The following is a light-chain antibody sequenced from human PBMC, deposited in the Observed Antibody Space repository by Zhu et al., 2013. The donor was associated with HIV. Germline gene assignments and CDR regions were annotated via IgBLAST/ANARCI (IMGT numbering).Light chain of an antibody. CDR2: DAS. Sequence: DIVLTQSPGTLSLSPGERATVSCRATKTIIRGYLAWYQQKPGLAPRLLIYDASSRATGIPDRFSGSGSGTDFTLTISRLEPEDFAVYYCQQRSNWPPITFGQGTRLEIK. J-gene: IGKJ5*01. CDR1: KTIIRGY. V-gene: IGKV3D-20*02. CDR3: QQRSNWPPIT.